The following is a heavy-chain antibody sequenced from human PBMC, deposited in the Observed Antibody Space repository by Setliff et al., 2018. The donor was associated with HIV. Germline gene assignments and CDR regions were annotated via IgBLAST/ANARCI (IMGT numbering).Heavy chain of an antibody. CDR3: ARRGRQQSDAFDI. J-gene: IGHJ3*02. CDR2: INAYNGDT. D-gene: IGHD6-13*01. V-gene: IGHV1-18*01. CDR1: GYRFSTFG. Sequence: GASVKVSCKASGYRFSTFGISWVRQAPGQGLEWMGWINAYNGDTNYAQKVQGRVTMTTDTSTSTAYMEVRSLRSDDTAVYYCARRGRQQSDAFDIWGQGTLVTVSS.